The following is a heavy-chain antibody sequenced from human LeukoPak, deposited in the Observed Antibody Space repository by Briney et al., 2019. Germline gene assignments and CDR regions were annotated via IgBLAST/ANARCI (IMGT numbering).Heavy chain of an antibody. Sequence: SQTLSLTCTVSGGSISSGGYYWSWIRQHPGKGLEWIGYIYYSGSTYYNPSLKSRVTISVDTSKNQFSLKLSSVTAADTAVYYCARILGLPQRGEQEGYFDYWGQGTLVTVSS. CDR1: GGSISSGGYY. CDR3: ARILGLPQRGEQEGYFDY. CDR2: IYYSGST. D-gene: IGHD1/OR15-1a*01. J-gene: IGHJ4*02. V-gene: IGHV4-31*03.